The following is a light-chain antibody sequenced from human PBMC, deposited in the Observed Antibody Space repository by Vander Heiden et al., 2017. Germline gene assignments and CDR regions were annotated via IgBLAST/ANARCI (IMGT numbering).Light chain of an antibody. Sequence: QSVLTQPPSVSEAPRQRVPLSCSGRSPNIGNNAVNWYQQPPGKAPKLLIYYNDLLPSGVSDRFSGSKSGTSASLAISGLQSEDEADYYCAAWDDSLNGVLFGGGTKLTVL. CDR3: AAWDDSLNGVL. CDR2: YND. J-gene: IGLJ2*01. V-gene: IGLV1-36*01. CDR1: SPNIGNNA.